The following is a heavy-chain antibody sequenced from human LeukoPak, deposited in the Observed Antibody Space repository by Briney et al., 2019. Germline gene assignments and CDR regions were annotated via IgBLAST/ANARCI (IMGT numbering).Heavy chain of an antibody. CDR2: INHSGST. CDR3: ARGRDGYRDY. CDR1: GGSFSGYY. Sequence: SETLSLTCAVYGGSFSGYYWSWIRQPPGKGLEWIGEINHSGSTNYNPSLKSRVTISVDTSKNQFSLKLSSVTAADTAAYYCARGRDGYRDYWGQGTLVTVSS. J-gene: IGHJ4*02. V-gene: IGHV4-34*01. D-gene: IGHD5-24*01.